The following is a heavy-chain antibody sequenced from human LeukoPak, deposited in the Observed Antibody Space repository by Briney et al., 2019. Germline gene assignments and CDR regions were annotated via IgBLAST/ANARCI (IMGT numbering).Heavy chain of an antibody. V-gene: IGHV4-61*02. CDR3: ARHRGPRKVKWLQLTDHDAFDI. CDR1: GGSISSGSYY. D-gene: IGHD5-24*01. J-gene: IGHJ3*02. CDR2: MYTSGST. Sequence: SQTLSLTCTVSGGSISSGSYYWSWIRQPAGKGLEWIERMYTSGSTSYNPSLKSRVTISVDTSKNQFSLKLSSVTAADTAVYYCARHRGPRKVKWLQLTDHDAFDIWGQGTMVTVSS.